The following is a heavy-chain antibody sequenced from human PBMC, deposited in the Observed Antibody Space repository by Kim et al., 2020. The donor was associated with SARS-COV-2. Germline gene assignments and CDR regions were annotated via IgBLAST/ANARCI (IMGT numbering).Heavy chain of an antibody. CDR1: GFTVSSNY. Sequence: GGSLRLSCAASGFTVSSNYMSWVRQAPGKGLEWVSVIYSGGSTYYADSVKGRFTISRDNSKNTLYLQMNSLRAEDTAVYYCARGGGYGDYETEDAFDIWGQGTMVTVSS. V-gene: IGHV3-66*02. CDR2: IYSGGST. CDR3: ARGGGYGDYETEDAFDI. D-gene: IGHD4-17*01. J-gene: IGHJ3*02.